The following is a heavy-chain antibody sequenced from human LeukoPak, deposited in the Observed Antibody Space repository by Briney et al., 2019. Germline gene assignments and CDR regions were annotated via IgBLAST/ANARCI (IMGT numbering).Heavy chain of an antibody. CDR1: GFTFSTYA. Sequence: GGSLRLSCAASGFTFSTYAMTWVRQAPGKGLEWVSAISGSGGSTYYADSVKGRFTISRDNSKNTLYLQMNSLRAVDTAVYYCAKDRTGIATPDYWGQGTLVTVSS. J-gene: IGHJ4*02. CDR3: AKDRTGIATPDY. D-gene: IGHD3/OR15-3a*01. V-gene: IGHV3-23*01. CDR2: ISGSGGST.